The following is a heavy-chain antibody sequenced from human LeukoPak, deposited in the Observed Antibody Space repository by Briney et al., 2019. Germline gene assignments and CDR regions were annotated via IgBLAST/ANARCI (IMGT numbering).Heavy chain of an antibody. CDR1: GFTFDDYA. CDR3: AKDAGNWPNAFDI. D-gene: IGHD1-1*01. Sequence: PGGSLRLSCAASGFTFDDYAMHWVRQAPGKGLEWVSGISWNSGSIGYADSVKGRFTISRDNAKNSLYLQMNSLRAEDTALYYCAKDAGNWPNAFDIWGQGTMVTVSS. CDR2: ISWNSGSI. J-gene: IGHJ3*02. V-gene: IGHV3-9*01.